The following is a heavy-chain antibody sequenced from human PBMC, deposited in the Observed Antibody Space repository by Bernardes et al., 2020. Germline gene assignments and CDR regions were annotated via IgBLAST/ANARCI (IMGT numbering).Heavy chain of an antibody. V-gene: IGHV3-23*01. D-gene: IGHD1-1*01. CDR1: GFTFINYA. J-gene: IGHJ6*04. Sequence: GSLRLSCAASGFTFINYAMSWVRQAPGKGLEWVSVISGSGGTTYYADSVTGRFTISRDNSKNTLFLQMNGLRAEDTAIYYCAKPSLDNTGDYYYYYALDVWGKGTTVTVSS. CDR2: ISGSGGTT. CDR3: AKPSLDNTGDYYYYYALDV.